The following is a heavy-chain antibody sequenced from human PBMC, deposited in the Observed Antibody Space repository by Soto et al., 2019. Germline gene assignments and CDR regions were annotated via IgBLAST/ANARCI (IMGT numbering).Heavy chain of an antibody. D-gene: IGHD5-18*01. CDR1: GGSISSSNW. V-gene: IGHV4-4*02. CDR3: ASCDVDTAMGYYFDY. Sequence: SSETLSLTCAVSGGSISSSNWWSWVRQPPGKGLEWIGEIYHSGSTNYNPSLKSRVTISVDKSKNQFSLKLSSVTAADTAVYYCASCDVDTAMGYYFDYWGQGTLVTVSS. CDR2: IYHSGST. J-gene: IGHJ4*02.